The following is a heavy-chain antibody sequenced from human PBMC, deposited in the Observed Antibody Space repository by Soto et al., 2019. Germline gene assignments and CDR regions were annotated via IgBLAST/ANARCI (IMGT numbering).Heavy chain of an antibody. D-gene: IGHD3-22*01. CDR3: AREREVRKTYYYDCSGYDVDY. Sequence: EVQLVESGGGLVQPGGSLRLSCAASGFTFSSYWMHLVRQAPGKGLVWVSRINRDGRSTSYADSVKGRFTISRDNAKNTLYLQMTSVRAEDTAVYYCAREREVRKTYYYDCSGYDVDYWGQGTLVTVCS. V-gene: IGHV3-74*01. CDR2: INRDGRST. J-gene: IGHJ4*02. CDR1: GFTFSSYW.